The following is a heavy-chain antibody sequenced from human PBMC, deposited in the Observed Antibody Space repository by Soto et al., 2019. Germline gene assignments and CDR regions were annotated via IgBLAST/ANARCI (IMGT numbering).Heavy chain of an antibody. D-gene: IGHD6-19*01. CDR1: GYTFTNYG. CDR2: INPSGGST. J-gene: IGHJ6*02. CDR3: ARVRAVAGSNTLYYYYGMDV. Sequence: ASVKVSCKASGYTFTNYGISWVRQAPGQGLEWMGIINPSGGSTSYAQKFQGRVTMTRDTSTSTVYMELSSLRSEDTAVYYCARVRAVAGSNTLYYYYGMDVWGQGTTVTVSS. V-gene: IGHV1-46*01.